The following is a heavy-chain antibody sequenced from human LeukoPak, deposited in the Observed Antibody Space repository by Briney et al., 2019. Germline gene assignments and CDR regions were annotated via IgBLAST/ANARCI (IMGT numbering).Heavy chain of an antibody. V-gene: IGHV3-48*01. CDR2: ISRSSGHT. CDR3: ARDPPSCADGVCFSGLDL. D-gene: IGHD2-8*01. CDR1: GFTFSYHT. Sequence: PGGSLRLSCAASGFTFSYHTMNWVRQAPGRGLEWISYISRSSGHTHYADSVKGRFTTSRDNAKSSLYLQMNILGAEDTAVYYCARDPPSCADGVCFSGLDLWGQGTLVTVSS. J-gene: IGHJ5*02.